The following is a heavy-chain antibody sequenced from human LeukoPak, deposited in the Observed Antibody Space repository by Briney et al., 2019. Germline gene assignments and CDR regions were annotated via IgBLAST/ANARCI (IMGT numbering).Heavy chain of an antibody. V-gene: IGHV3-30-3*01. CDR1: GFTFSTYA. J-gene: IGHJ4*02. Sequence: GGSLRLSCAASGFTFSTYAMHWVRQAPGKGLEWLTLISYDGSNKYYADSVKGRFTISRDNSKNTLYLQMNSLRAEDTAVYYCARDHGIDYYDSSGYYGGYFDYWGQGTLVTVSS. D-gene: IGHD3-22*01. CDR3: ARDHGIDYYDSSGYYGGYFDY. CDR2: ISYDGSNK.